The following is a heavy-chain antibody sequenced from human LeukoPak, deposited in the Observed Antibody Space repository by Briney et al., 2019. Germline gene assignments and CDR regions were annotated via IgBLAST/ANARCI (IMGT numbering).Heavy chain of an antibody. CDR2: ISAYNGNT. Sequence: WASVKVSCKASGYTFTSYGISWVRQAPGQGLERMGWISAYNGNTNYAQKLQGRVTMTTDTSTSTAYMELRSLRSDDTAVYYCARDRTDIVVVPAEGSWFDPWGQGTLVTVSS. D-gene: IGHD2-2*01. J-gene: IGHJ5*02. CDR3: ARDRTDIVVVPAEGSWFDP. CDR1: GYTFTSYG. V-gene: IGHV1-18*01.